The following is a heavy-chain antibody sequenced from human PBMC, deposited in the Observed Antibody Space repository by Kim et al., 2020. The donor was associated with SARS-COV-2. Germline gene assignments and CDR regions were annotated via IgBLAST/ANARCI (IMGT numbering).Heavy chain of an antibody. CDR3: ARVGYDYVWGSYRDYYYYSGMEV. Sequence: GGSLRLSCAASGFTFSDYYMSWIRQAPGKGLEWVSYISSSSSYTNYADSVKGRFTISRDNAKNSLYLQMNSLRAEDTAVYYCARVGYDYVWGSYRDYYYYSGMEVWGQGTTVTVSS. CDR2: ISSSSSYT. CDR1: GFTFSDYY. D-gene: IGHD3-16*02. V-gene: IGHV3-11*05. J-gene: IGHJ6*02.